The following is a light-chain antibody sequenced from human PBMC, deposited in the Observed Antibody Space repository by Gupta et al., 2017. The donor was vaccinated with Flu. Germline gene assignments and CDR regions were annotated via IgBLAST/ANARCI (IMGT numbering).Light chain of an antibody. J-gene: IGKJ1*01. CDR2: KAS. CDR3: QQYNSYPCT. CDR1: QSISSW. Sequence: DIQMTQSPSTLSASVGDRVTITCRASQSISSWLAWYHQKPGKAPKLLIYKASSLESGVPSRFSGSGSGTEFTLTISSLQPDDFATYYCQQYNSYPCTFGQGTKVEIK. V-gene: IGKV1-5*03.